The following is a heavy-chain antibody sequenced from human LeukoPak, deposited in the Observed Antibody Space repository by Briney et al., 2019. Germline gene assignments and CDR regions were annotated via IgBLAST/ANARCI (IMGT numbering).Heavy chain of an antibody. CDR1: GFTFSSYG. Sequence: GGSLRLSCAASGFTFSSYGMHWVRQAPGKGLEWVAVISYDGSNKYYADSVKGRFTISRDNSKNTLYLQMNSLRAEDTAVYYCEKDLVSGCPDYWGQGTLVTVSS. J-gene: IGHJ4*02. D-gene: IGHD6-19*01. V-gene: IGHV3-30*18. CDR3: EKDLVSGCPDY. CDR2: ISYDGSNK.